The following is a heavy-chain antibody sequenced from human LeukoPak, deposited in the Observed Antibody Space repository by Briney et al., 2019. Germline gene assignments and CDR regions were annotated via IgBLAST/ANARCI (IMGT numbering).Heavy chain of an antibody. CDR3: AGANFLYCSSTTCLFDY. D-gene: IGHD2-2*01. Sequence: ASVKVSCKASGYTFTDYYLHWVRQAPGQGFEWMGWINTNSGDTNYAQKFQGRVTMTRDTSISTAHMEMSRLRSDDTAVYYCAGANFLYCSSTTCLFDYWGQGTLVTVSS. CDR1: GYTFTDYY. J-gene: IGHJ4*02. CDR2: INTNSGDT. V-gene: IGHV1-2*02.